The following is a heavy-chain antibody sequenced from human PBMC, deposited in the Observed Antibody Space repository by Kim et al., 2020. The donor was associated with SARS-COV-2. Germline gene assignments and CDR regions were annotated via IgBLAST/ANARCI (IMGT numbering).Heavy chain of an antibody. CDR3: SRGLYDY. V-gene: IGHV3-49*02. Sequence: GGATEYAASVKGKLTITRDYSRTIAYLQMNSLPTEDTAVYYCSRGLYDYWGQGTLVTVSS. CDR2: GGAT. J-gene: IGHJ4*02. D-gene: IGHD3-10*01.